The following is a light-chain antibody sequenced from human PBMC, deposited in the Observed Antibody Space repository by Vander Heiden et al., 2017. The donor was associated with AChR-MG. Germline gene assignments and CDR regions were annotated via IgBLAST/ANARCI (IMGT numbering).Light chain of an antibody. Sequence: QSALTQPRSVSGSPGQSVTISCTGTSSDVGGYNYVSWYHQHLGKAPKLMIYDVSKRPSGVPDRFSGSKSGNTASLTISGLQAEDEADYDCCSYAGSYVVFGGGTKLTVL. V-gene: IGLV2-11*01. CDR2: DVS. CDR3: CSYAGSYVV. CDR1: SSDVGGYNY. J-gene: IGLJ2*01.